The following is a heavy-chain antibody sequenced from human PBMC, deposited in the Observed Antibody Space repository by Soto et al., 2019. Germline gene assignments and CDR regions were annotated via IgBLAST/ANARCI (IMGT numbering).Heavy chain of an antibody. CDR3: ARSVGTIFGVVITRFDY. J-gene: IGHJ4*02. CDR1: GFTFGSYS. Sequence: VQLVESGGGLVQPGGSLRISCAASGFTFGSYSMNWVRQAPGKGLEWVSYIDILSTTIYYADSVKGRFTISRDNAKNSLYLQVNSLRAEDTAVYYCARSVGTIFGVVITRFDYWGQGTLVTVSS. CDR2: IDILSTTI. D-gene: IGHD3-3*01. V-gene: IGHV3-48*01.